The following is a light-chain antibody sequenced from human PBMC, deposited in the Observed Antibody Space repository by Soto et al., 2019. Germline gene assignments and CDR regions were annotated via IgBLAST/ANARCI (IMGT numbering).Light chain of an antibody. Sequence: DIQMTQSPSSLSASVGDRVTTTCRASQGISNYLAWYQQKPGKVPKLLIYAASTLQSGVPSRFSGSGSGTDFTLTISSLQPEDVATYYCQKYNSAPPYTFGQGTKLEIK. V-gene: IGKV1-27*01. J-gene: IGKJ2*01. CDR1: QGISNY. CDR3: QKYNSAPPYT. CDR2: AAS.